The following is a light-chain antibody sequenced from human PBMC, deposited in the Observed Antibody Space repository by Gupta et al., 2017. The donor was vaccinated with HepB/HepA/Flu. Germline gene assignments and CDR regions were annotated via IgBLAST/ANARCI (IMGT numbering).Light chain of an antibody. J-gene: IGLJ1*01. Sequence: SSELTQDPAVSVALGQTVRITCQGDSLRNFYATWYQQKPGQAPVLVIHGKNNRPSGIPDRFSASTSGSSASLTITGAQAEDEADYYCNSRDSSGDHLEVFGTGTKVTVL. CDR3: NSRDSSGDHLEV. V-gene: IGLV3-19*01. CDR1: SLRNFY. CDR2: GKN.